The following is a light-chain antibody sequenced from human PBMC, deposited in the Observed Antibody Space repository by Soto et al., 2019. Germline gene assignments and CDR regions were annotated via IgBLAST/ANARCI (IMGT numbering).Light chain of an antibody. V-gene: IGKV3-15*01. Sequence: VVLTQSPGTLSLSPGETATLSCRARHSIASTYLAWYQQTPGQAPRLLIYDASTRATGIPDRFSGSGSGTEFTLTISSLQSEDFAVYYCQQFNIWPHMLSFGGGTKLEMK. J-gene: IGKJ4*01. CDR1: HSIASTY. CDR2: DAS. CDR3: QQFNIWPHMLS.